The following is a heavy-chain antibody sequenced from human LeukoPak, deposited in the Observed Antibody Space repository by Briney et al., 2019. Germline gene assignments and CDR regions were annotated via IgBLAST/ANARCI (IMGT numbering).Heavy chain of an antibody. CDR2: IYTSGST. Sequence: TSETLSLTCTVSGGSISSGSYYWSWIRQPAGKGLKWIGRIYTSGSTNYNPSLKSRVTISVDTSKNQFSLKLSSVTAADTAVYYCAREVTTGDGGYFDYWGQGTLVTVSS. J-gene: IGHJ4*02. CDR1: GGSISSGSYY. CDR3: AREVTTGDGGYFDY. V-gene: IGHV4-61*02. D-gene: IGHD1-1*01.